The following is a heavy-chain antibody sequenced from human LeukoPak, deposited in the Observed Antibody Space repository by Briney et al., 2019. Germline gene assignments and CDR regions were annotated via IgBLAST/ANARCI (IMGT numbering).Heavy chain of an antibody. CDR2: IYHSGST. CDR1: GGSISSGGYS. Sequence: PSETLSLTCAVSGGSISSGGYSWSWIRQPPGKGLEWIGYIYHSGSTNYNPSLKSRVTISVDTSKNQFSLKLSSVTAADTAVYYCARKICTNGVCLSPTDYWGQGTLVTVSS. J-gene: IGHJ4*02. CDR3: ARKICTNGVCLSPTDY. D-gene: IGHD2-8*01. V-gene: IGHV4-30-2*01.